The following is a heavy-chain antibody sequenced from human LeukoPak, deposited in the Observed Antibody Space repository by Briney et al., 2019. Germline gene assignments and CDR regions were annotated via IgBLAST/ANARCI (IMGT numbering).Heavy chain of an antibody. V-gene: IGHV3-23*01. CDR3: AKESSLGYCGGSSCHTGAFDI. Sequence: PSETLSLTCTVSGGSISSSSYYWDWIRQAPGKGLEWVSTISGSGGGTYYADSVKGRFTISRDSSKNTLYLQMNSLRAEDTALYYCAKESSLGYCGGSSCHTGAFDIWGQGTMVTVSS. CDR1: GGSISSSSYY. CDR2: ISGSGGGT. J-gene: IGHJ3*02. D-gene: IGHD2-2*02.